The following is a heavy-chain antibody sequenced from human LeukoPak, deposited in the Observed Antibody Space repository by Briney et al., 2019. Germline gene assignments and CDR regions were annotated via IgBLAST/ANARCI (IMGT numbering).Heavy chain of an antibody. CDR3: AKLKVFGSGSWDY. D-gene: IGHD3-10*01. V-gene: IGHV3-23*01. CDR2: ISYSGDST. CDR1: GFTFSSYA. Sequence: PGGSLRLSCAASGFTFSSYAMNWVRQAPGKGLEWVSAISYSGDSTYYADSVKGRFTISRDHSKNTLYLQMNSLRVEDTATYYCAKLKVFGSGSWDYWGQGSLVTVSS. J-gene: IGHJ4*02.